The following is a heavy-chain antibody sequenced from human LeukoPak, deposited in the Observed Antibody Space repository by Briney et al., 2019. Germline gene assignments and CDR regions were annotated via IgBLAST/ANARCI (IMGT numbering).Heavy chain of an antibody. J-gene: IGHJ4*02. CDR1: GGSISNYY. CDR2: IYTTGSTTGST. CDR3: ARPEPGD. Sequence: SETLSLTCTVSGGSISNYYWNWIRQPPGKGLEWIGRIYTTGSTTGSTTYNPSLKSRVTISIDTSKTHFSLELSSVTAADTAVYYCARPEPGDWGQGTLVTVSS. V-gene: IGHV4-4*08.